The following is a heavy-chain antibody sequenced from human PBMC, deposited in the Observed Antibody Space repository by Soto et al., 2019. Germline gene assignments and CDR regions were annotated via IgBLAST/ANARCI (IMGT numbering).Heavy chain of an antibody. CDR1: GFTFSNYA. CDR3: ARTDRYDSPSTGWANRFDY. J-gene: IGHJ4*02. Sequence: DVQLLESGGGLVQPGGSLRLFCAASGFTFSNYAVTWVRQAPGERLEWVSTLTRDGPAYFGDAVKGRFTISRDNSKNMVYLQMNSLRVDDTAVYYCARTDRYDSPSTGWANRFDYWGQGTLVTVSS. V-gene: IGHV3-23*01. CDR2: LTRDGPA. D-gene: IGHD2-8*02.